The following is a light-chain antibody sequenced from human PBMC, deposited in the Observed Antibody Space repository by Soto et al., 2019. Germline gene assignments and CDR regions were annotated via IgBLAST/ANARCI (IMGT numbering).Light chain of an antibody. V-gene: IGKV3-15*01. J-gene: IGKJ4*01. CDR3: QQYDNWPLT. Sequence: VLTQSPGTLSLSPGERATLSCRASQRVTNDYLAWYQQKPGQAPRFLIYGASTRATGIPARFSGSGSGTEFTLTISSLQSEDFAVYYCQQYDNWPLTFGGGTKVEIK. CDR1: QRVTND. CDR2: GAS.